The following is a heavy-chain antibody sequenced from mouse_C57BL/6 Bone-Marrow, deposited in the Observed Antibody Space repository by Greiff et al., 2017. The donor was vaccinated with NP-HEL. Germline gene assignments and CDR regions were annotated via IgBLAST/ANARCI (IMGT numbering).Heavy chain of an antibody. CDR2: INPSNGGT. Sequence: VQLQQSGTELVKPGASVKLSCKASGYTFTSYWMHWVKQRPGQGLEWIGNINPSNGGTNYNEKFKSKATLTVDKSSSTAYMQLSSLTSEDSAVYYCARQGYGNCPRFAYWGQGTLVTVSA. V-gene: IGHV1-53*01. CDR1: GYTFTSYW. D-gene: IGHD2-1*01. J-gene: IGHJ3*01. CDR3: ARQGYGNCPRFAY.